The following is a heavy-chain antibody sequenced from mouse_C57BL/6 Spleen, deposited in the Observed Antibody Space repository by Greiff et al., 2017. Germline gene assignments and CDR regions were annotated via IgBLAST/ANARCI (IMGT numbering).Heavy chain of an antibody. CDR2: INPSSGYT. Sequence: QVQLQQSGAELAKPGASVKLSCKASGYTFTSYWMHWVKQRPGQGLEWIGYINPSSGYTKYNQKFKDKATLTADKSSRTAYMQLSSLTYEDSAVYYCARDGYYYWGQGTTLTVSS. J-gene: IGHJ2*01. V-gene: IGHV1-7*01. D-gene: IGHD2-3*01. CDR1: GYTFTSYW. CDR3: ARDGYYY.